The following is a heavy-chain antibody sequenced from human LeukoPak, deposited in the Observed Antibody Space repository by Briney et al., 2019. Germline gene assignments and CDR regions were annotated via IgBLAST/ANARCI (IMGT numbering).Heavy chain of an antibody. D-gene: IGHD3-10*01. V-gene: IGHV3-49*03. CDR2: IRSKAYGGTT. CDR1: GFTFGDYA. Sequence: GGSLRLSCTASGFTFGDYAMSWFRQAPGKGLEWVGFIRSKAYGGTTEYAASVKGRFTISRDDSKSIAYLQMNSLKTEDTAVYYCTRVDSYYYGSGSYYNLGTDWGQGTLVTVSS. J-gene: IGHJ4*02. CDR3: TRVDSYYYGSGSYYNLGTD.